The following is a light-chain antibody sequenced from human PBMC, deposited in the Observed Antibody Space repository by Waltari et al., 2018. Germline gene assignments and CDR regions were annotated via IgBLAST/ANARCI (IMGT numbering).Light chain of an antibody. Sequence: DIQMTQSPSSLSASVGDRVTITCRASQGISNYLAWYQQKPGKVPQLLIYDASTLQSGVRSRFSGGGSGTDFTLTISSLRPEDVATYYCQKYTSAPATFGQGTKLEIK. CDR3: QKYTSAPAT. CDR2: DAS. V-gene: IGKV1-27*01. CDR1: QGISNY. J-gene: IGKJ2*01.